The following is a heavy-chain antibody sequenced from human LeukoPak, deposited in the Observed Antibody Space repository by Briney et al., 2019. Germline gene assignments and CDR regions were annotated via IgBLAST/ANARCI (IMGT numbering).Heavy chain of an antibody. V-gene: IGHV3-66*01. CDR1: GFNFSTTY. CDR2: IYSGGST. D-gene: IGHD3-10*01. Sequence: GGSLRLSCAASGFNFSTTYMSWVRQAPGKGLEWVSVIYSGGSTYYADSVKGRFTISRDNSKNTLYLQMNSLRAEDTAVYYCARDVGWFGGLAGYWGQGILVTVSS. CDR3: ARDVGWFGGLAGY. J-gene: IGHJ4*02.